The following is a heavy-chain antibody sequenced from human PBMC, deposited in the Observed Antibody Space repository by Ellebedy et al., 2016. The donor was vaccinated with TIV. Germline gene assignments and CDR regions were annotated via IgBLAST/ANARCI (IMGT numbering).Heavy chain of an antibody. Sequence: GESLKISCVCSGFRFSTYAMAWVLQTPGKGLEWVSGIYGSGGSTYYADSVKGRFTISRDNSKNTLYLQMNSLRAEETAIYYCAKDQVGGDGRWVFDIWGQGTMVTVSS. CDR2: IYGSGGST. CDR1: GFRFSTYA. J-gene: IGHJ3*02. D-gene: IGHD3-16*01. CDR3: AKDQVGGDGRWVFDI. V-gene: IGHV3-23*01.